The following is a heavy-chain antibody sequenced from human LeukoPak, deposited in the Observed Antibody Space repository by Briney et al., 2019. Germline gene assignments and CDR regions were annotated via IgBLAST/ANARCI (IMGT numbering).Heavy chain of an antibody. CDR2: IYSGGST. CDR1: GFTFSSNY. D-gene: IGHD3-22*01. Sequence: PGGSLRLSCAASGFTFSSNYMSWVRQAPGKGLEWVSVIYSGGSTYYADSVKGRFTISRDNSKNTLYLQMNSLRAEDTAVYYCARDYDSSGYYNYWGQGTLVTVSS. CDR3: ARDYDSSGYYNY. V-gene: IGHV3-66*01. J-gene: IGHJ4*02.